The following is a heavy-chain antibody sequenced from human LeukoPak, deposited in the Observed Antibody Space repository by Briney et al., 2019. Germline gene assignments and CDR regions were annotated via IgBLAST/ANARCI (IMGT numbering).Heavy chain of an antibody. D-gene: IGHD3-10*01. Sequence: PGGSLRLSCAASGFTFSSYWMSWVRQAPGKGLEWVSSISSSSSYIYYADSVKGRFTISRDDAKNSLYLQMNSLRAEDTAVYYCARLFNRGVTTWGQGTLVTVSS. CDR2: ISSSSSYI. CDR3: ARLFNRGVTT. V-gene: IGHV3-21*01. CDR1: GFTFSSYW. J-gene: IGHJ5*02.